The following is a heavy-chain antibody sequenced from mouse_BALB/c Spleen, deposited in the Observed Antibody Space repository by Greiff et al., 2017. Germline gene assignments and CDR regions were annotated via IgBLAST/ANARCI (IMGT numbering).Heavy chain of an antibody. D-gene: IGHD2-3*01. V-gene: IGHV3-2*02. CDR3: ARSYDQDY. CDR2: ISYSGST. J-gene: IGHJ2*01. CDR1: GYSITSDYA. Sequence: VQLQQSGPGLVKPSQSLSLTCTVTGYSITSDYAWNWIRQFPGNKLEWMGYISYSGSTSYNPSLKSRISITRDTSKNQFFLQLNSVTTEDTATYYCARSYDQDYWGQGTTLTVSS.